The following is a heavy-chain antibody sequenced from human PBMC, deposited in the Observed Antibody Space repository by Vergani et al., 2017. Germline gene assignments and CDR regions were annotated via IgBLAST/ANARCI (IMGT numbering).Heavy chain of an antibody. CDR3: ARDCTNGVCDTPNWFDP. V-gene: IGHV1-69*01. CDR1: GGTFSSYA. J-gene: IGHJ5*02. Sequence: QVQLVQSGAEVKKPGSSVKVSCKASGGTFSSYAISWVRQAPGQGLEWMGGIIPIFGTANYAQKFQGRVTITADESTSTAYMELSSLRSEDTAVYYCARDCTNGVCDTPNWFDPWGQGTLVTVSS. D-gene: IGHD2-8*01. CDR2: IIPIFGTA.